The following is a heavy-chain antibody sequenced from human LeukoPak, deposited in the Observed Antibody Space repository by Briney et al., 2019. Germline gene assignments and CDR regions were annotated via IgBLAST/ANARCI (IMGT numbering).Heavy chain of an antibody. J-gene: IGHJ4*02. CDR3: AKESSHDILTDQYFDY. CDR1: GFTFSSYG. D-gene: IGHD3-9*01. CDR2: ISYDGSNK. V-gene: IGHV3-30*18. Sequence: QAGGSLRPSCAASGFTFSSYGMHWVRQAPGKGLEWVAVISYDGSNKYYADSVKGRFTISRDNSKNTLYLQMNSLRAEDTAVYYCAKESSHDILTDQYFDYWGQGTLVTVSS.